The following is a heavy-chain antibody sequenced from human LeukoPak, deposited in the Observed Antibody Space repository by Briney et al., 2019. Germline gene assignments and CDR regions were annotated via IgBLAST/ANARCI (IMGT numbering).Heavy chain of an antibody. V-gene: IGHV3-33*01. J-gene: IGHJ4*02. D-gene: IGHD2-21*02. Sequence: GRSLRLSCAASGFTFSSYGMHWVRQAPGKGLEWVAVIWYDGTNKYYADSVKGRFTISRDNSKNTLYLQMNSLRAKDTAVYYCARIGGDRHPIEYWGQGTLVTVSS. CDR2: IWYDGTNK. CDR3: ARIGGDRHPIEY. CDR1: GFTFSSYG.